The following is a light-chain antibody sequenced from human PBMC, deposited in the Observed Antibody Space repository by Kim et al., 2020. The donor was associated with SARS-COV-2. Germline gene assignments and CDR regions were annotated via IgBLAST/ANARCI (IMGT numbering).Light chain of an antibody. CDR3: MVFYSGTRV. V-gene: IGLV7-46*01. J-gene: IGLJ3*02. CDR1: TGSVTSGYY. CDR2: DTS. Sequence: QAVVTQEPSLTVSPGGTVTLTCGSNTGSVTSGYYPYWFQQKPGQAPRTLIYDTSNRHSWTPARFSGSLLGGKAALTLSGAQPEDEAEYYCMVFYSGTRVFGGGTKVTVL.